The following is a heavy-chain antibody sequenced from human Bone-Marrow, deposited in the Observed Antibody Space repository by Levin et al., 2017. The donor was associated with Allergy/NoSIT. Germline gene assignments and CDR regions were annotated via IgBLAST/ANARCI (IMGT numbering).Heavy chain of an antibody. Sequence: SGPTLVKPTQTLTVTCTFSGFSLTTSGVGVGWIRQPPGKALEWLAVIYWDDDKRYSPSLKSRLTITKDTSKNQVVLTMTNVDPVDTATYFCAHRRVHTGFWEWGDFDYWGQGALVTISS. CDR1: GFSLTTSGVG. CDR3: AHRRVHTGFWEWGDFDY. V-gene: IGHV2-5*02. J-gene: IGHJ4*02. CDR2: IYWDDDK. D-gene: IGHD3-3*01.